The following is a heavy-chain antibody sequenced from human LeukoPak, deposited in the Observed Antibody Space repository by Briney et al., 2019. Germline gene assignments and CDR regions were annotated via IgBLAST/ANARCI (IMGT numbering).Heavy chain of an antibody. Sequence: GGSLRLSCAASGFTFSSYGMHWVRQAPGKGLEWVAVIWYDGSTKYYADSVKGRFTISRDNSKNTLYLQTNSLRAEDTAVYYCASTNDYWGQGTLVTVSS. J-gene: IGHJ4*02. CDR2: IWYDGSTK. CDR3: ASTNDY. CDR1: GFTFSSYG. V-gene: IGHV3-33*01.